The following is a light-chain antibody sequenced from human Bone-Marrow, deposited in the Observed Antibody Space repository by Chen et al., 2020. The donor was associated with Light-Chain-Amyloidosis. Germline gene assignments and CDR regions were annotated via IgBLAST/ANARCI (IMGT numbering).Light chain of an antibody. CDR2: DVS. Sequence: QSALTQPASVSGSPGQSITISCTGTSSGVGGYNYVSWYQQHPGKAPKLMIFDVSNRPSGVSSRFSGSKSGNTASLTISGLQAEDEADYYCSSYTSSSRWVFGGGTKLTVL. V-gene: IGLV2-14*01. J-gene: IGLJ3*02. CDR1: SSGVGGYNY. CDR3: SSYTSSSRWV.